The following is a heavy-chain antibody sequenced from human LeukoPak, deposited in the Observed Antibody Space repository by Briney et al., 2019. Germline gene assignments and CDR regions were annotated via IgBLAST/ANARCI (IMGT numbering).Heavy chain of an antibody. J-gene: IGHJ6*02. Sequence: GGSLRHSRAASGFTFSSYGMNWVRPAPGEGLEWVSYISCNGVNTYYADSVNGRFTISRDNSKNTLSLQMNSRRAEDTAVYFCAKVNWNYVAYNYYGMDVWGPGTTVTVSS. D-gene: IGHD1-7*01. CDR1: GFTFSSYG. V-gene: IGHV3-23*01. CDR2: ISCNGVNT. CDR3: AKVNWNYVAYNYYGMDV.